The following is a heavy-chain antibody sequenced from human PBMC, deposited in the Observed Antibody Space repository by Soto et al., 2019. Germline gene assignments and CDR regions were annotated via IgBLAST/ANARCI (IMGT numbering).Heavy chain of an antibody. J-gene: IGHJ4*02. Sequence: QVQLVQSGAEVKKPGASVKVSCKASGYTFTSYGISWVRQAPGQGLEWMGWTSAYNANTNYAQKLQGRVTMTTYTSTSTAYMELRSLTSDDTAVYYCARSSMVRDLLFDYWGQGTLVTVSS. CDR2: TSAYNANT. CDR3: ARSSMVRDLLFDY. D-gene: IGHD3-10*01. CDR1: GYTFTSYG. V-gene: IGHV1-18*01.